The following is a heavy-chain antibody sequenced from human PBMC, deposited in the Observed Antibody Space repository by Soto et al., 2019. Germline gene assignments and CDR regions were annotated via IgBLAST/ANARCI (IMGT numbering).Heavy chain of an antibody. V-gene: IGHV4-39*01. CDR1: GVSISSGGYF. Sequence: QVQLQESGPGLVKPSETLSLTCTVSGVSISSGGYFWGWIRQPPGKGLEWIGSISYTGTAWYTPSLKSRFTISVDTSKNQVSLKVTSVTAADTAVYFCARRVRDGHGYLDPDYWGQGTLVTVSS. CDR3: ARRVRDGHGYLDPDY. J-gene: IGHJ4*02. CDR2: ISYTGTA. D-gene: IGHD3-22*01.